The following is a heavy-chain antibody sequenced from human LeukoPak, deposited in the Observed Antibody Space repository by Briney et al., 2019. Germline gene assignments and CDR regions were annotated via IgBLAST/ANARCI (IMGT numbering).Heavy chain of an antibody. CDR2: STGTGYST. D-gene: IGHD4-17*01. CDR3: AKSPTRFTVKVI. CDR1: EFTFSYYA. Sequence: GGSLKLSCAASEFTFSYYAMSWVRQAPGKGLEWVSGSTGTGYSTYYADSVKGRFTISRDNSKNTLYLQMNSLRAEDTAVYYCAKSPTRFTVKVIWGQGTLVTVSS. V-gene: IGHV3-23*01. J-gene: IGHJ4*02.